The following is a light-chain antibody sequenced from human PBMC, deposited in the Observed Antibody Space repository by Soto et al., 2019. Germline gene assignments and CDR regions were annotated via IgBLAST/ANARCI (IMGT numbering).Light chain of an antibody. CDR3: MQALQPPRT. CDR1: QSLLHSNGYNY. CDR2: LGS. V-gene: IGKV2-28*01. J-gene: IGKJ1*01. Sequence: DSVMTQSPLSLPVTPGEPASISCRSSQSLLHSNGYNYLDWYLQKPGQSPELLIYLGSNRASGVPDRVSGSGEDTDFTLKISRVEAEDVGVYYHMQALQPPRTFGQGTNVQLQ.